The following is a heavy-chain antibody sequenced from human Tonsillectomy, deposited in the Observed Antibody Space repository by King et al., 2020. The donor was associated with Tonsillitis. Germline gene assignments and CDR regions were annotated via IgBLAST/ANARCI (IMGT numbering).Heavy chain of an antibody. J-gene: IGHJ4*02. CDR2: ISSSISAI. CDR1: GFTFSASI. Sequence: VQLVESGGGLVQPGGSLRLSCAASGFTFSASIMHWVRQAPWMGLEWISYISSSISAIYYADALKGRFTVSRDNANSSLYLEMSSLRAEDTAVYYCARDGDLGVGSFDYWRQGTLVSVSS. CDR3: ARDGDLGVGSFDY. D-gene: IGHD7-27*01. V-gene: IGHV3-48*01.